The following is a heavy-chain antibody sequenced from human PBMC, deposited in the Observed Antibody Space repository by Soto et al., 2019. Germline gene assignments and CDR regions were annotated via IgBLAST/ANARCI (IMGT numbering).Heavy chain of an antibody. J-gene: IGHJ6*02. CDR3: ATDRPITGVTTREYYYGMDV. V-gene: IGHV1-24*01. Sequence: QVQLVQSGAEVKKPGASVKVSCKVSGYTLTELSMHWVRQAPGKGLEWMGGFDPEDGETIYAKKFQGRVTMTADTSTATAYMELSSLRSEDTAVYYCATDRPITGVTTREYYYGMDVWGQGTTVTVSS. D-gene: IGHD4-17*01. CDR1: GYTLTELS. CDR2: FDPEDGET.